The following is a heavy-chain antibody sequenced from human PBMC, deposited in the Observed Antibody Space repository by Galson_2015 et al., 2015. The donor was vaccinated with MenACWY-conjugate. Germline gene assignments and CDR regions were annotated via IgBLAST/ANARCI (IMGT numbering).Heavy chain of an antibody. V-gene: IGHV1-3*01. J-gene: IGHJ4*02. CDR1: GYTFTSYA. CDR2: INAGNGNT. Sequence: QSGAEVKKPGESLTISCKASGYTFTSYAMHWVRQAPGQRLEWMGWINAGNGNTKYSQKFQGRVTITRDTSASTAYMELSSLRSEDTAVYYCASGEYSSSWATYFDYWGQGTLVTVSS. CDR3: ASGEYSSSWATYFDY. D-gene: IGHD6-13*01.